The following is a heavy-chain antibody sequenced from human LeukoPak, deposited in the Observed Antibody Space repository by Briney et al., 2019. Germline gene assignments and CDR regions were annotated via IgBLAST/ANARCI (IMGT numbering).Heavy chain of an antibody. V-gene: IGHV1-46*01. J-gene: IGHJ5*02. CDR1: GYTFTSYY. Sequence: GASVKVSCKASGYTFTSYYMHWVRQAPGQGLEWMGIINPSAGSTSYAQKFQGRVTMTRDTSTSTVYMELSSLRSEDTAVYYCARAQDIVVVPAANWFDPWGQGTLVTVSS. CDR2: INPSAGST. D-gene: IGHD2-2*01. CDR3: ARAQDIVVVPAANWFDP.